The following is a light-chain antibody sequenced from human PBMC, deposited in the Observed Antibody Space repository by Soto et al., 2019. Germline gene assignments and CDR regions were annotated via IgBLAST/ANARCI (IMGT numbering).Light chain of an antibody. J-gene: IGKJ1*01. Sequence: EIVMTQSPATLSVSPGERATLSCRASQSVSSNLAWYQQKPGQAPRLLIYGASTRATGIPARFSGSGSGTEFTLTISSLQSEDFAVYSCQQYNNWPRWTFGQGTKVDIK. V-gene: IGKV3-15*01. CDR3: QQYNNWPRWT. CDR1: QSVSSN. CDR2: GAS.